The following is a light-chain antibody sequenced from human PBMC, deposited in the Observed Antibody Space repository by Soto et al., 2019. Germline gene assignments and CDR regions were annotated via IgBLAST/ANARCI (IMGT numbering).Light chain of an antibody. CDR2: GAS. Sequence: EIVLTQSPGTLSLSPGEGATLSCRASQSISSSYLAWYQQKPGQAPRLLIYGASSRATGIPDRFSGSGSGTDFTLTISRLEPEDFAVYYCQQYCSSRGTFGQGTKVEIK. J-gene: IGKJ1*01. CDR1: QSISSSY. V-gene: IGKV3-20*01. CDR3: QQYCSSRGT.